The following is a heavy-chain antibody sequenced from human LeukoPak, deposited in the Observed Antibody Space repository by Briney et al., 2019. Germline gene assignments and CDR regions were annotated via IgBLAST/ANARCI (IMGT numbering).Heavy chain of an antibody. J-gene: IGHJ4*02. Sequence: GGSLRLSCAASGFTFRNYWMSWVRQAPGTGLEWVTNIKQDGSDRNYVTSVRGRFTISRDNAESSLYLQMNSLRVEDTAVYYCVRNLAVAGTCFDSWGQGTLVTVSS. CDR2: IKQDGSDR. D-gene: IGHD6-19*01. CDR3: VRNLAVAGTCFDS. CDR1: GFTFRNYW. V-gene: IGHV3-7*03.